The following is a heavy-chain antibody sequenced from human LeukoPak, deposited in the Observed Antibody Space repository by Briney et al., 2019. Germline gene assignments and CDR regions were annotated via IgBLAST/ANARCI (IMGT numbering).Heavy chain of an antibody. CDR3: ARIYGDYPIYYYGMDV. D-gene: IGHD4-17*01. CDR2: ISSSRSFT. CDR1: GFSFSDHY. J-gene: IGHJ6*02. Sequence: PGGSLRLSCAASGFSFSDHYMSWIRQAPGKGLEWVSYISSSRSFTNYADSVKGRFTISRDTAKNSLYLQMNSLRAEDTAVYYCARIYGDYPIYYYGMDVWGQGTTVTVSS. V-gene: IGHV3-11*03.